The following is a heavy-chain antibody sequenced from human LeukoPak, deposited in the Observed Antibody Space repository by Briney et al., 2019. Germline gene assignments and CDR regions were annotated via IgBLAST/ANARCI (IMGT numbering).Heavy chain of an antibody. J-gene: IGHJ4*02. V-gene: IGHV3-9*01. D-gene: IGHD1-26*01. CDR2: ISWNSGSI. CDR3: ASSPGSWYYFDY. Sequence: GGSLRLSCAASGFTFDDYAMHWVRQAPGKGLEWVSGISWNSGSIGYADSVKGRFTISRDNAKNSLYLQMNSLRAEDTALYYCASSPGSWYYFDYWGQGTLVTVSS. CDR1: GFTFDDYA.